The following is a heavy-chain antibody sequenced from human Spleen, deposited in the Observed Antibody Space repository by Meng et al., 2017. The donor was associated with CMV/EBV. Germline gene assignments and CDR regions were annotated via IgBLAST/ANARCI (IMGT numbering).Heavy chain of an antibody. D-gene: IGHD2-8*01. Sequence: LSLTCAASGFTFDTYAMYWVRQAPGKGLEWLAFIRFDGSDTYHADSVKGRFTISRDNSKNTLYLQMNSLRVEDTGLYFCAKDQLRYCSNGLCSYFDSWGQGTLVTVSS. J-gene: IGHJ4*02. V-gene: IGHV3-30*02. CDR1: GFTFDTYA. CDR3: AKDQLRYCSNGLCSYFDS. CDR2: IRFDGSDT.